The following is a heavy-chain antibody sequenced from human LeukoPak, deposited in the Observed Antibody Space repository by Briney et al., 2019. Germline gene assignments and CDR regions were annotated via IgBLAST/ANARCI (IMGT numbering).Heavy chain of an antibody. CDR2: INHSGST. D-gene: IGHD3-9*01. Sequence: SETLSLTCAVYGGSFSGYYWSWIRQPPGKGLEWIGEINHSGSTNYNPSLKSRVTISVDTSKNQFSLKLSSVTAADTAVYYCARGVPVLRYFDWLSPPAKNYALGYWGQGTLVTVSS. CDR3: ARGVPVLRYFDWLSPPAKNYALGY. J-gene: IGHJ4*02. V-gene: IGHV4-34*01. CDR1: GGSFSGYY.